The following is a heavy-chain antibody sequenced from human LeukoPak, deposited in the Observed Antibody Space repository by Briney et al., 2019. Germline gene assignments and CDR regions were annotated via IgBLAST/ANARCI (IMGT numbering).Heavy chain of an antibody. D-gene: IGHD1-14*01. Sequence: HPGGSLRLSCAASGFTFASYAMHWVRQPPGKGLEWVTLLAYDGTNKQYADSVKGRFTISRDNSQNTVDLQMDSLRAEDTAVYYCARGGPLGYTNRFDFWGQGILDTVS. CDR2: LAYDGTNK. J-gene: IGHJ4*02. CDR1: GFTFASYA. CDR3: ARGGPLGYTNRFDF. V-gene: IGHV3-30*04.